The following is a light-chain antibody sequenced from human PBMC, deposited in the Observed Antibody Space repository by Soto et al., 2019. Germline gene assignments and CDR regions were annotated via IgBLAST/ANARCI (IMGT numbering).Light chain of an antibody. CDR3: VLYMGSGTVV. Sequence: QAVVTQEPSFSVSPGGTVTLTCGLSSGSVSTSYYPSWYQQTPGQAPRTLIYSTNTRSSGVPDRFSSSILGNKAALTITGAQADDESDYYCVLYMGSGTVVFGGGTKVTVL. CDR2: STN. V-gene: IGLV8-61*01. CDR1: SGSVSTSYY. J-gene: IGLJ2*01.